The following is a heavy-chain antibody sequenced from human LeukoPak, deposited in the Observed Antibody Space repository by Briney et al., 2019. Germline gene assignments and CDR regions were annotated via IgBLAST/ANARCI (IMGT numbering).Heavy chain of an antibody. CDR2: INTDGSST. Sequence: GGSLRLSCAASGFTFSSYYIHWVRQAPGKGLVWVSRINTDGSSTYYADSVKGRFTIPRDNSKNTLYLQMNSLRAEDTAVYYCARDRGGAFDIWGQGTMVTVSS. J-gene: IGHJ3*02. CDR1: GFTFSSYY. D-gene: IGHD2-15*01. CDR3: ARDRGGAFDI. V-gene: IGHV3-74*01.